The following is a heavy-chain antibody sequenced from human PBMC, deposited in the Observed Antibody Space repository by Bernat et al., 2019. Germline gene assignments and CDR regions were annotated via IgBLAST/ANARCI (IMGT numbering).Heavy chain of an antibody. D-gene: IGHD3-10*01. CDR1: GFTFSSYG. CDR2: ISYDGSNK. Sequence: QVQLVESGGGVVQPGRSLRLSCAASGFTFSSYGMHLVRQAPGKGLECVAVISYDGSNKYYADSVKGRFTISRDNSKNTLYLQMNSLRAEDTAVYYCAKAANYYGSGSYPGPLDAFDIWGQGTMVTVSS. J-gene: IGHJ3*02. CDR3: AKAANYYGSGSYPGPLDAFDI. V-gene: IGHV3-30*18.